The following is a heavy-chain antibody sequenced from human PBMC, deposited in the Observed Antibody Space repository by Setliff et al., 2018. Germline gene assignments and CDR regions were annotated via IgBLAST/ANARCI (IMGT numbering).Heavy chain of an antibody. J-gene: IGHJ4*02. Sequence: ASVKVSCKASGYIFTGYYIHWVRQAPGQGFEWMGWISTNNGKTEYSQKVQGRVTMTTDRSTSTIYMELRSLRSDDTAMYYCARDAPYTNTWRYFDHWGQGTLVTVSS. D-gene: IGHD6-13*01. CDR3: ARDAPYTNTWRYFDH. V-gene: IGHV1-18*04. CDR2: ISTNNGKT. CDR1: GYIFTGYY.